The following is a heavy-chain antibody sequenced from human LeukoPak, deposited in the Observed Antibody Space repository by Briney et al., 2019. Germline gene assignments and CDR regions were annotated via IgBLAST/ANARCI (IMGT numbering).Heavy chain of an antibody. CDR1: GGSITSSNYY. J-gene: IGHJ4*02. Sequence: SETLSLTCTVSGGSITSSNYYWGWIRQPPGKGLEWIGYIYYSGSTYYNPSLKSRVTISVDTSKNQFSLKLSPVTAADTAVYYCARTYGDITPSFDYWGQGTLVTVSS. V-gene: IGHV4-30-4*08. D-gene: IGHD4-17*01. CDR3: ARTYGDITPSFDY. CDR2: IYYSGST.